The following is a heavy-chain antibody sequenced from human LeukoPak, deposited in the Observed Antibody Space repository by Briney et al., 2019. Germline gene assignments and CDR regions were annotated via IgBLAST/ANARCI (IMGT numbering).Heavy chain of an antibody. Sequence: ASVKVSCKTSGYSFINYNMNWVRQAPGQGLEWMGWINTNTGNPTYAQGFTGRFVFSLDTSVSTAYLQISSLKAEDTAVYYCARARVTDYDILTGYLSAEYYFDYWGQGTLVTVSS. CDR1: GYSFINYN. J-gene: IGHJ4*02. CDR2: INTNTGNP. CDR3: ARARVTDYDILTGYLSAEYYFDY. D-gene: IGHD3-9*01. V-gene: IGHV7-4-1*02.